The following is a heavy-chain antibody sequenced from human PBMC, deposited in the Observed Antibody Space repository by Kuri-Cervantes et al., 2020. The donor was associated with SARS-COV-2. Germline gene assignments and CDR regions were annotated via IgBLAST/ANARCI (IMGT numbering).Heavy chain of an antibody. CDR2: ISGSGGST. Sequence: GESLKISCAASGFTFSSYTMSWVRQAPGKGLEWVSAISGSGGSTYYADSVKGRFTISRDNSKNTLYLQMNSLRAEDTAVYYCAKSTQYQLLYYGQTTYIDDWGQGTLVTVSS. CDR1: GFTFSSYT. J-gene: IGHJ4*02. V-gene: IGHV3-23*01. D-gene: IGHD2-2*02. CDR3: AKSTQYQLLYYGQTTYIDD.